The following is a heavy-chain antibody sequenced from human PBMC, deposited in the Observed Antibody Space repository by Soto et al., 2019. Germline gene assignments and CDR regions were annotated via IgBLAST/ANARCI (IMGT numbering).Heavy chain of an antibody. CDR2: IDWDDDK. CDR3: ARQIAAAAYNWFDP. CDR1: GFSLSTSGMC. D-gene: IGHD6-13*01. Sequence: VSGPTLVNPTQTLTLTCTFSGFSLSTSGMCVSWIRQPPGKALEWLALIDWDDDKYYSTSLKTRLTISKDTSKNQVVLTMTNMDPVDTATYYCARQIAAAAYNWFDPWGQGTLVTVSS. V-gene: IGHV2-70*01. J-gene: IGHJ5*02.